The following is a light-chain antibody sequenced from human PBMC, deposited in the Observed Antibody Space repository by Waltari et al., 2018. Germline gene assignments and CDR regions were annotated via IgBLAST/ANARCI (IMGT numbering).Light chain of an antibody. CDR2: AAS. CDR1: QVISSS. V-gene: IGKV1-39*01. CDR3: QQSYSTGFT. Sequence: SCRASQVISSSLNWYQQKPGKAPKLLIYAASNLPTGVPSRFSGRGSGPNFTLTISDLQPEDFATYHCQQSYSTGFTFGPGTRLDLK. J-gene: IGKJ3*01.